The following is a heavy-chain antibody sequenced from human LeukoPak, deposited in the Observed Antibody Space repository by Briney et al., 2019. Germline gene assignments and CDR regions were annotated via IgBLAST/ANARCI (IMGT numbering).Heavy chain of an antibody. D-gene: IGHD6-13*01. CDR2: IRYDGSNK. Sequence: PGGSLRLSCAASGFTFSSYGMHWVRQAPGKGLEWVAFIRYDGSNKYYADSVKGRFTISRDNSKNTLYLQMNSLRAEDTAVYYCAKEAGRYSSSWYTIDYWGQGTLVTVSS. CDR1: GFTFSSYG. J-gene: IGHJ4*02. V-gene: IGHV3-30*02. CDR3: AKEAGRYSSSWYTIDY.